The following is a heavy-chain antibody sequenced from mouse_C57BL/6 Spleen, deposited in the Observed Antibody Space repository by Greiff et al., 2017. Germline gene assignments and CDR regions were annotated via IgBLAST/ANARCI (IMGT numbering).Heavy chain of an antibody. CDR3: ARSPGNFSWFAY. Sequence: QVQLQQPGAELVKPGASVKLSCKASGYTFTSYWMHWVTQRPGQGLEWIGMIHPNSGSTNYNEKFKSKATLTVDKSSSTAYMQLSSLTSEDSAVYYCARSPGNFSWFAYWGQGTLVTVSA. D-gene: IGHD4-1*02. CDR1: GYTFTSYW. J-gene: IGHJ3*01. CDR2: IHPNSGST. V-gene: IGHV1-64*01.